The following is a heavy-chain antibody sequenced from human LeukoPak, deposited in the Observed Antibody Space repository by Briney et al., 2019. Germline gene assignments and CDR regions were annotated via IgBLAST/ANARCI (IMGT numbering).Heavy chain of an antibody. CDR1: GFTFSDYY. D-gene: IGHD3-22*01. Sequence: GGSLRLSCAASGFTFSDYYMSWIRQAPGKGLEWVSYIGSSGRTIYYADSVKGRFTISRDNAKNSLYLQINSLRAEDTAIYYCARSGYYDSSGYDYWGQGTLVTVSS. J-gene: IGHJ4*02. V-gene: IGHV3-11*04. CDR3: ARSGYYDSSGYDY. CDR2: IGSSGRTI.